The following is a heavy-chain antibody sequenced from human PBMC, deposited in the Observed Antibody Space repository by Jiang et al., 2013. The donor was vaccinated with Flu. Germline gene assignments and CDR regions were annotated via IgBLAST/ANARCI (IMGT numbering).Heavy chain of an antibody. Sequence: SGAEVKKPGASVKVSCKTSGYTFTSYGISWVRQAPGQGLEWMEWISAYNGNTNYVQKLQDRVTMTTDTSTSTAYMELRSLRSDDTAMYYCARRSCSSASCYTSRFDPWGQGTLVTVSS. CDR3: ARRSCSSASCYTSRFDP. J-gene: IGHJ5*02. CDR1: GYTFTSYG. CDR2: ISAYNGNT. D-gene: IGHD2-2*02. V-gene: IGHV1-18*01.